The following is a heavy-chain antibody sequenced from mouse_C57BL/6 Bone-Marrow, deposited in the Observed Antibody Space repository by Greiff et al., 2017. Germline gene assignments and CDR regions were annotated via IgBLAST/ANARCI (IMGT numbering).Heavy chain of an antibody. V-gene: IGHV1-81*01. CDR2: IYPRSGNT. CDR3: ARSRGGYDGFYYAMDY. J-gene: IGHJ4*01. D-gene: IGHD2-3*01. Sequence: QVQLKQSGAELARPGASVKLSCKASGYTFTSYGISWVKQRTGQGLEWIGEIYPRSGNTYYNEKVKGKATLTADKSSSTAYMELRSLTSEDSAVYFCARSRGGYDGFYYAMDYWGQGTSVTVSS. CDR1: GYTFTSYG.